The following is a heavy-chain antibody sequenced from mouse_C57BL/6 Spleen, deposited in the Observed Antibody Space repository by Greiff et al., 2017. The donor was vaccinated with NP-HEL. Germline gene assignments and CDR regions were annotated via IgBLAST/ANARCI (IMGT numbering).Heavy chain of an antibody. CDR3: ARSTTVVAHYYAMDY. J-gene: IGHJ4*01. V-gene: IGHV1-64*01. Sequence: VQLQQPGAELVKPGASVKLSCKASGYTFTSYWMHWVKQRPGQGLEWIGMIHPNGGSTNYNEKFKSKATLTVDKSSSTAYMQLSSLTSEDSAVYDCARSTTVVAHYYAMDYWGQGTSVTVSS. D-gene: IGHD1-1*01. CDR2: IHPNGGST. CDR1: GYTFTSYW.